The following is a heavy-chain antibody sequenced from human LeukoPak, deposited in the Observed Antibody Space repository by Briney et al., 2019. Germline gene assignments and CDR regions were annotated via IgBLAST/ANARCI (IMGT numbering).Heavy chain of an antibody. CDR1: GFIFNDYD. CDR3: AKDSGQGLDY. J-gene: IGHJ4*02. V-gene: IGHV3-30*02. CDR2: VRSDGSNK. Sequence: KAGGSLRLSCAASGFIFNDYDMHWVRQAPGKGLEWVAFVRSDGSNKYYTDSMKGRLTISRDNSENTLYLQMNNPRTEDTAVYYCAKDSGQGLDYWGQGTLVTVSS.